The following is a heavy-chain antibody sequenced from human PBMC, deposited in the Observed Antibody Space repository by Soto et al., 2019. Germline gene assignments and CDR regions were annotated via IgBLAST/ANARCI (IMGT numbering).Heavy chain of an antibody. CDR1: GFTFSSYA. Sequence: EVQLLESGGGLVQPGGSLRVSCAASGFTFSSYAMSWVRQAPGKGLEWVSAISDSGGSTYYADSVRGRFTISRDNSKSTLYLQMNSLRAEDTAVYYCSKWGNDWAYYYYGMNVWGQGTTVTVSS. CDR2: ISDSGGST. D-gene: IGHD1-1*01. CDR3: SKWGNDWAYYYYGMNV. V-gene: IGHV3-23*01. J-gene: IGHJ6*02.